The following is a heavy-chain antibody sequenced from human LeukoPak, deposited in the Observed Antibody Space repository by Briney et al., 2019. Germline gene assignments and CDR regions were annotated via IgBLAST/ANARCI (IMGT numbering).Heavy chain of an antibody. V-gene: IGHV3-74*01. CDR1: GFTFSGYS. Sequence: PGGSLRLSCAASGFTFSGYSVNWARQLPGKGLVWVSRISPTGSTTSYADSVKGRFTVSRDNAKNTLYLQVNNLRAEDTAVYYCARGPNSNWSGLDFWGQGTLLTVSS. CDR2: ISPTGSTT. J-gene: IGHJ4*02. D-gene: IGHD6-6*01. CDR3: ARGPNSNWSGLDF.